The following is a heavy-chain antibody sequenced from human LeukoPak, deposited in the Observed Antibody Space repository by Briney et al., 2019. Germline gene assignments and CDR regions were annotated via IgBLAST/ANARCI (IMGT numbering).Heavy chain of an antibody. V-gene: IGHV1-46*01. D-gene: IGHD1-1*01. J-gene: IGHJ3*02. CDR3: ARHTTGYNSPRDSFNI. CDR1: GYTFTSYY. CDR2: INPSGGRT. Sequence: ASVKVSCKASGYTFTSYYIHWVRQGPGQGLEWMGIINPSGGRTSYAQKFQGRVTMTRDMSTSTVYMELSSLRSEDTAVYYCARHTTGYNSPRDSFNIWGQGTMVTVSS.